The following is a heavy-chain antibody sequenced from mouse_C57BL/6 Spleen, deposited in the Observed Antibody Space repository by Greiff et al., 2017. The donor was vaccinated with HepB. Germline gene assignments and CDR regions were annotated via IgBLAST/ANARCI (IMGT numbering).Heavy chain of an antibody. V-gene: IGHV1-64*01. CDR3: ARPAYDGYRYYFDY. Sequence: VQLQQPGAELVKPGASVKLSCKASGYTFTSYWMHWVKQRPGQGLERIGMIHPNSGSTNYNEKFKSKATLTVDKSSSTAYMQLSSLTSEDSAVYYCARPAYDGYRYYFDYWGQGTTLTVSS. J-gene: IGHJ2*01. D-gene: IGHD2-3*01. CDR2: IHPNSGST. CDR1: GYTFTSYW.